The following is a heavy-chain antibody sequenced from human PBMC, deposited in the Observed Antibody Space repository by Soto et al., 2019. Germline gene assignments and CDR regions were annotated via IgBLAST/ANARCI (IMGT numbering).Heavy chain of an antibody. CDR2: IYYSGST. J-gene: IGHJ5*02. Sequence: SETLSLTCSVSGGSISSGDYYWSWIRQPPGKGLEWIGYIYYSGSTYYNPSLKSRVTISVDTSKNQFSLKLSSVTAADTAVYYCARDLGRKYYYGSGSYNWFDPWGQGTLVTVSS. V-gene: IGHV4-30-4*01. CDR1: GGSISSGDYY. CDR3: ARDLGRKYYYGSGSYNWFDP. D-gene: IGHD3-10*01.